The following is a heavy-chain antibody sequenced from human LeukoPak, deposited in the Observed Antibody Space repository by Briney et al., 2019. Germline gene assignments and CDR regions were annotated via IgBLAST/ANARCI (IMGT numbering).Heavy chain of an antibody. J-gene: IGHJ4*02. D-gene: IGHD5-18*01. CDR2: IYSGGST. CDR1: GFTVSSNY. Sequence: GGSLRLSCAASGFTVSSNYMSWVRQAPGKGLEWVSVIYSGGSTYYADSVKGRFTISRDNSKNTLYLQMNSLRAEDTAVYYCAKDLLAMVRGDFDYWGQGTLVTVSS. CDR3: AKDLLAMVRGDFDY. V-gene: IGHV3-53*01.